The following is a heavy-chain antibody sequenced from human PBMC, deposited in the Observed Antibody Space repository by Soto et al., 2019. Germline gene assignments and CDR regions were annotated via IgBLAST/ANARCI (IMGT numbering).Heavy chain of an antibody. Sequence: PSETLSLTCTVSGGSISDISYCWGWIRQPPGKGLQWIGCMFYSGATYYNPSLKNRVTLSVDTSNNEFSLKLISVTAPDTAVYYCARHKSGIYWLDPWGQGTLVTVSS. D-gene: IGHD2-15*01. CDR2: MFYSGAT. V-gene: IGHV4-39*01. CDR1: GGSISDISYC. CDR3: ARHKSGIYWLDP. J-gene: IGHJ5*02.